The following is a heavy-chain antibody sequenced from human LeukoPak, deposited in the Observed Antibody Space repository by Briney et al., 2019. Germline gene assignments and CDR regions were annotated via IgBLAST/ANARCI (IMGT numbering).Heavy chain of an antibody. D-gene: IGHD3-16*01. V-gene: IGHV1-8*03. CDR2: MNPNSGDT. J-gene: IGHJ4*02. CDR3: ARGPAMGEY. CDR1: GYTFTGYY. Sequence: GASVKVSCKTSGYTFTGYYMHWVRQAPGQGLEWMGWMNPNSGDTGYAQKFQGRVTITRNTSISTAYMELSSLRSEDTAVYYCARGPAMGEYWGQGTLVTVSS.